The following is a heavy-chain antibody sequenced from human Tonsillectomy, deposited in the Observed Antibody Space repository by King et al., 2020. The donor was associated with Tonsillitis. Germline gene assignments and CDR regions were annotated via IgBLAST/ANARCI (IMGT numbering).Heavy chain of an antibody. CDR3: AKSLAGISGWFDP. J-gene: IGHJ5*02. CDR2: ISGSGGST. D-gene: IGHD3-10*01. Sequence: VQLVESGGGLVQPGGSLRLSCAASGFTFSNYAMSWVRQAPGKGLEWVSAISGSGGSTYYADSVKGRFPISRYNSKNTLYLQMNSLRAEDTAVYYCAKSLAGISGWFDPWGQGTLVTVSS. CDR1: GFTFSNYA. V-gene: IGHV3-23*04.